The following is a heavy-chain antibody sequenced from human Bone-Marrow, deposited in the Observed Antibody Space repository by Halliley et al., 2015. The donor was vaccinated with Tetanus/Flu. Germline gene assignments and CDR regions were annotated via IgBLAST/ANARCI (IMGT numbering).Heavy chain of an antibody. CDR3: ARGMKTMP. CDR1: GFDVRSYI. V-gene: IGHV3-48*03. CDR2: SNSRSSI. Sequence: SLRLSCAASGFDVRSYIMTWVRQAPGKGLEWVSHSNSRSSIYYADSVKGRFTISRDHTKNSLYLQMNSLRAEDTAIYYCARGMKTMPWGRGTLVTVSS. J-gene: IGHJ5*02. D-gene: IGHD3-10*01.